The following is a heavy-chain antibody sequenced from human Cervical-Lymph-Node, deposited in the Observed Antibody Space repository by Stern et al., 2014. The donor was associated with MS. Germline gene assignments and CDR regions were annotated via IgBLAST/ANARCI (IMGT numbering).Heavy chain of an antibody. CDR1: GASVDIGGYY. J-gene: IGHJ4*02. D-gene: IGHD3-3*01. Sequence: QVQLVQSGPRLLRPSQTLSLMCTVSGASVDIGGYYWTWIRQYPGKDLEWIGYIQNSGHTFYNPSLKSRVTISVDASENQFSLRLSSVTAADTAVYYCARATIFGVVRGYFDHWGQGAQVIVSS. V-gene: IGHV4-31*03. CDR3: ARATIFGVVRGYFDH. CDR2: IQNSGHT.